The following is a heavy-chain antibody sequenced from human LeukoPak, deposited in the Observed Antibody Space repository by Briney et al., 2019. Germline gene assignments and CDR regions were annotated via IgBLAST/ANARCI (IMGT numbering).Heavy chain of an antibody. V-gene: IGHV4-59*01. J-gene: IGHJ5*02. Sequence: SETLSLTCTVSGGSISSYYWSWIRQPPGKGLEWIGYIYYSGSTNYNPSLKSRVTISVDTSKNQFSLKVSSVTAADTAVYYCARDQSNGSGFTWFDPRGQGTLVTVSS. CDR3: ARDQSNGSGFTWFDP. D-gene: IGHD6-19*01. CDR1: GGSISSYY. CDR2: IYYSGST.